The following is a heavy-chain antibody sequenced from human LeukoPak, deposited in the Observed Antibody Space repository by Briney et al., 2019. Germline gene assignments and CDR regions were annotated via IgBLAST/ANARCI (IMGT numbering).Heavy chain of an antibody. CDR3: AGGQSSYYFDY. J-gene: IGHJ4*02. CDR2: TYHSGST. Sequence: SETLSLTCAVSGGSISSSYWRSWVRHPPREGLEWMGETYHSGSTNYNPSVTSRVTISVDKSTNQFSLKLSSVTAADTAVYYCAGGQSSYYFDYWGQGTLVTVSS. D-gene: IGHD3-10*01. V-gene: IGHV4-4*02. CDR1: GGSISSSYW.